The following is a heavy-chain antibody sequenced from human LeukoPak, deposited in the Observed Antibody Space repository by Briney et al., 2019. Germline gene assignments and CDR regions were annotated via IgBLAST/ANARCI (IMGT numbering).Heavy chain of an antibody. V-gene: IGHV3-7*01. CDR3: RVLRYFDWIYFDY. CDR1: GVTFSSYW. J-gene: IGHJ4*02. Sequence: GGSLRLSCAASGVTFSSYWISWVRQAPGKGLEWVANIKQDGSEKYYVDSVKGRFTISRDNARNSLYLQMNSLRAEDTAVYYCRVLRYFDWIYFDYWGQGTLVAVSS. D-gene: IGHD3-9*01. CDR2: IKQDGSEK.